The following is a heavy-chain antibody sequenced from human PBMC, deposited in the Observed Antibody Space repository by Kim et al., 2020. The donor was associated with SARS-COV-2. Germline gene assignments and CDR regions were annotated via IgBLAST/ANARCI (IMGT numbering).Heavy chain of an antibody. CDR2: ISGSGGST. CDR3: AKGSHDYGDWGYYYYYYMDV. D-gene: IGHD4-17*01. CDR1: GFTFSSYA. Sequence: GGSLRLSCAASGFTFSSYAMSWVRQAPGKGLEWVSAISGSGGSTYYADSVKGRFTISRDNSKNTLYLQMNSLRAEDTAVYYCAKGSHDYGDWGYYYYYYMDVWGKGTTVTVSS. V-gene: IGHV3-23*01. J-gene: IGHJ6*03.